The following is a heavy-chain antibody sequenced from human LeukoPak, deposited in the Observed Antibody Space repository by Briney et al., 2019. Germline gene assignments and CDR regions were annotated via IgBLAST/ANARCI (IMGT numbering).Heavy chain of an antibody. CDR2: ISGSGGST. CDR1: GFTFSSYA. V-gene: IGHV3-23*01. J-gene: IGHJ3*02. D-gene: IGHD3-22*01. Sequence: GGSLRLSCAASGFTFSSYAMSWVRQAPGKGLEWVSAISGSGGSTYYADSVKGRFTISRDNSKNTLYLQMNSLRAEDTAVYYCAKDDIITMIVVGSAFDIWGQGTMVTVSS. CDR3: AKDDIITMIVVGSAFDI.